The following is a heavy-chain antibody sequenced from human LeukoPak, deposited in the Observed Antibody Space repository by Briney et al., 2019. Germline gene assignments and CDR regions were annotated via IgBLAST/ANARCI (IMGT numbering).Heavy chain of an antibody. CDR3: AREGLSLWFGELSNAFDI. CDR2: IYSGGST. V-gene: IGHV3-66*01. Sequence: PGGSLRLSCAASGFTVSSNYMSWVRHAPGKGLEWVSVIYSGGSTYYADSVKGRFTISRDNSKNTLYLQMNSLRAEDTAVYYCAREGLSLWFGELSNAFDIWGQGTMVTVSS. D-gene: IGHD3-10*01. CDR1: GFTVSSNY. J-gene: IGHJ3*02.